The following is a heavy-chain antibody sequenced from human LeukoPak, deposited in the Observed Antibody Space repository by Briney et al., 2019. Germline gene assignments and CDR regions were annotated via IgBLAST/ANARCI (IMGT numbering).Heavy chain of an antibody. CDR2: ISGSGGST. J-gene: IGHJ4*02. CDR3: ARTIVTAGRAYFDY. D-gene: IGHD2-21*02. CDR1: GFSFSSYT. V-gene: IGHV3-23*01. Sequence: GGSLRLSCAASGFSFSSYTMSWVRQAPVKGLEWVSIISGSGGSTNYADSVKGRFTISRDNSKNTLYLQMNNLRVEDTAVYYCARTIVTAGRAYFDYWGQGTLVTVSS.